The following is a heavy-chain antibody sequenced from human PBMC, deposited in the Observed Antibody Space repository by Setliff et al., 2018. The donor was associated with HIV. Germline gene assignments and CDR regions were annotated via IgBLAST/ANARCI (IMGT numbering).Heavy chain of an antibody. CDR2: SIPIYGTP. J-gene: IGHJ4*02. Sequence: ASVKVSCKASGGSFTSFAISWVRQAPGQGLEWMGGSIPIYGTPNYAQKFQGRITISTDASTSTAYMELNSLRSEDTAVYYCARNDASGSYYRLDYWGQGTLVTVPQ. V-gene: IGHV1-69*05. CDR3: ARNDASGSYYRLDY. CDR1: GGSFTSFA. D-gene: IGHD3-10*01.